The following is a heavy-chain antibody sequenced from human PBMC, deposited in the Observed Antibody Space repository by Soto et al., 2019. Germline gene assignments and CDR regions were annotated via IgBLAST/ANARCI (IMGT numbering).Heavy chain of an antibody. CDR2: IWYDGSNK. CDR1: GFTFSSYG. D-gene: IGHD1-1*01. J-gene: IGHJ6*02. Sequence: GGSLRLSCAASGFTFSSYGMHWVRQAPGKGLEWVAVIWYDGSNKYYADSVKGRFTISRDNSKNTLYLQMNSLRAEDTAVYYCAGAGGTTDPAYYYYYGMDVWGQGTTVTVSS. V-gene: IGHV3-33*01. CDR3: AGAGGTTDPAYYYYYGMDV.